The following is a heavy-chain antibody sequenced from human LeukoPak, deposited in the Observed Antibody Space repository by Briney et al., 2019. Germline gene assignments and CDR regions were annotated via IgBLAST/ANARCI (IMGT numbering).Heavy chain of an antibody. Sequence: ASVKVSCKASGGTFSSYAISWVRQAPGQGLEWMGWISAYNGNTNYAQKLQGRVTMTTDTSTSTAYMELRSLRSDDTAVYYCARGGIAAAGPTSSRSDYWGQGTLVTVSS. V-gene: IGHV1-18*01. CDR1: GGTFSSYA. CDR3: ARGGIAAAGPTSSRSDY. J-gene: IGHJ4*02. CDR2: ISAYNGNT. D-gene: IGHD6-13*01.